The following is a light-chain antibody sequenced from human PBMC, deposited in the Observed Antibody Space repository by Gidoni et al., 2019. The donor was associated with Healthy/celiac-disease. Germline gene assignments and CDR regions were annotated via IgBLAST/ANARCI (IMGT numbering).Light chain of an antibody. J-gene: IGKJ4*01. CDR2: DAS. CDR3: QQRSNWPALT. V-gene: IGKV3-11*01. Sequence: DIELTQSPATLSLSPGERATTSCRASQSVSSYLAWYQQKPGQAPRLLIYDASNRATGIPARFSGSGSGTDFTLTISSLEPDDFAVYYCQQRSNWPALTFGGGTKVEIK. CDR1: QSVSSY.